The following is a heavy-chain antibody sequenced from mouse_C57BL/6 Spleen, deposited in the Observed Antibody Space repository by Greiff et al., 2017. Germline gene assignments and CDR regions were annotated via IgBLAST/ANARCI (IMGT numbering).Heavy chain of an antibody. CDR3: ARSNYYGSYFDY. Sequence: VMLVESGAELARPGASVKLSCKASGYTFTSYGISWVKQRTGQGLEWIGEIYPRSGNTYYNEKFKGKATLTADKSSSTAYMELRSLTSEDSAVYCCARSNYYGSYFDYWGQGTTLTVSS. V-gene: IGHV1-81*01. D-gene: IGHD1-1*01. J-gene: IGHJ2*01. CDR1: GYTFTSYG. CDR2: IYPRSGNT.